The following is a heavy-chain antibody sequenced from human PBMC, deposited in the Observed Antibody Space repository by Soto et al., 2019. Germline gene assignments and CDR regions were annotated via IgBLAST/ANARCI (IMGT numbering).Heavy chain of an antibody. CDR3: ARSLYDFLTGSVYNWFEP. V-gene: IGHV1-3*01. CDR2: INAGNGNQ. Sequence: GASVKVSCKASGYSFTNYAMHWVRQAPGQRLEWMGWINAGNGNQKYSQKFQGRVTITRDTSASTAYLEVSSLKSEDTAVYYCARSLYDFLTGSVYNWFEPRGQGTLVTVPS. D-gene: IGHD3-9*01. J-gene: IGHJ5*02. CDR1: GYSFTNYA.